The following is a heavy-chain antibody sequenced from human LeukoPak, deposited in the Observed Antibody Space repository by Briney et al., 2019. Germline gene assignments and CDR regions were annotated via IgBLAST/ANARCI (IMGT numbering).Heavy chain of an antibody. V-gene: IGHV4-59*12. CDR2: IYYSGST. D-gene: IGHD6-6*01. Sequence: PSETLSLTCTVSGGSISPYYWSWIRQPPGKGLEWIGYIYYSGSTNYNPSLKSRVTMSVDTSKNQFSLKLSSVTAADTAVYYCARESYSSSPFDYWGQGTLVTVSS. CDR1: GGSISPYY. CDR3: ARESYSSSPFDY. J-gene: IGHJ4*02.